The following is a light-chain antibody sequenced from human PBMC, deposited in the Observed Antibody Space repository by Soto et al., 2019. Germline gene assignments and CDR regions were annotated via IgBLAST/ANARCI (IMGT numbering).Light chain of an antibody. CDR3: QSYDSSLSGSEV. V-gene: IGLV1-40*01. J-gene: IGLJ1*01. CDR1: SSNIGAGHD. Sequence: QSVLTQPPSVSGAPGQRVTISCTGSSSNIGAGHDVHWYQHIPGTAPKLLIYGNSNRPSGVPDRFSGSKSGTSASLAITGLQAEDEADYYCQSYDSSLSGSEVFGTGTKLTVL. CDR2: GNS.